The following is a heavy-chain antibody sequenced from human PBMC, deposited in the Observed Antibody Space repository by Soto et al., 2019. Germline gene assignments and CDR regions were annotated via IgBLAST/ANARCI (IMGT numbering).Heavy chain of an antibody. J-gene: IGHJ5*02. CDR2: IYYSGIT. Sequence: SLTSTVSAGSVSSSSYYWGWIRQPPGKGLEWIGSIYYSGITYYNPSLKSRVTISVDTSKNQFSLKLSSVTAADTAVYYCASPKIAFYNWFDPWGQGTLVTVS. CDR3: ASPKIAFYNWFDP. D-gene: IGHD3-3*02. CDR1: AGSVSSSSYY. V-gene: IGHV4-39*01.